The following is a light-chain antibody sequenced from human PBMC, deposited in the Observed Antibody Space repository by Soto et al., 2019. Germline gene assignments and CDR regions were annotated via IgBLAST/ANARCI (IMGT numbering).Light chain of an antibody. Sequence: EIVLTQSPGTLSLSPGERATLSCRASQSVSNSYLAWYQQKVGQAPRLLIYGASSRATGIPDRFSGTGSGTDFTLTIARLEPEDVAVYYCQQYGGSPLVTFGGGTKVEI. CDR2: GAS. V-gene: IGKV3-20*01. J-gene: IGKJ4*01. CDR1: QSVSNSY. CDR3: QQYGGSPLVT.